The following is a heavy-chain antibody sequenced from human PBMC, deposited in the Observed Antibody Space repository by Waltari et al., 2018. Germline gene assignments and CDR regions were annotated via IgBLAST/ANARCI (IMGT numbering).Heavy chain of an antibody. V-gene: IGHV3-21*01. CDR3: ARDVYGFPPDWFDP. Sequence: EVQLVESGGGLVKPGGSLRLSCAASGFTFSSYSMNWVRQAPGKGLEWVSSISSSSSYIYYADSVKGRFTISRDNAKNSLYLQMNSLRAEDTAVYYCARDVYGFPPDWFDPWGQGTLVTVSS. CDR2: ISSSSSYI. CDR1: GFTFSSYS. D-gene: IGHD3-16*01. J-gene: IGHJ5*02.